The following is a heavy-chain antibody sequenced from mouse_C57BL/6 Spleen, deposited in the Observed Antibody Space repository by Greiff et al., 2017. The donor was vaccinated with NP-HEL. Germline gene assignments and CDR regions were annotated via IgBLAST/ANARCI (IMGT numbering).Heavy chain of an antibody. CDR3: AREGNSNYVGY. Sequence: LQESGPELVKPGASVKISCKASGYAFSSSWMNWVKQRPGKGLEWIGRIYPGDGDTNYNGKFKGKATLTADKSSSTAYMQLSSLTSEDSAVYFCAREGNSNYVGYWGQGTTLTVSS. CDR2: IYPGDGDT. J-gene: IGHJ2*01. V-gene: IGHV1-82*01. D-gene: IGHD2-5*01. CDR1: GYAFSSSW.